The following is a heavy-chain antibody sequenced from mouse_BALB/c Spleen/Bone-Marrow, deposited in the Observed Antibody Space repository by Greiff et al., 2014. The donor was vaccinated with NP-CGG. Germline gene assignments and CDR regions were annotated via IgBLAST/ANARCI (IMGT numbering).Heavy chain of an antibody. CDR3: ARHGITRLLDY. CDR2: IRSGGSYT. CDR1: GFTFSSYA. V-gene: IGHV5-9-3*01. Sequence: EVKLMQSGGGLVKPGGSLKLSCAASGFTFSSYAMSWVRQTPEKRLEWVATIRSGGSYTYYPDSVKGRITITRDNAKNTLYLQMSSLRAEDTAMYYCARHGITRLLDYWGQGTTLTVSS. J-gene: IGHJ2*01. D-gene: IGHD2-4*01.